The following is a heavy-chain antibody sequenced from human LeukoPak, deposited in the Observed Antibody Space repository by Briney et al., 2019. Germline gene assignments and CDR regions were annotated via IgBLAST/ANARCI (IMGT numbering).Heavy chain of an antibody. Sequence: SETLSPTCSVSGASINSYYWNWIRQPPGKGLEWIGNTYNSGSTNYNPSLKSRVTISLDTSKNQFSLKMSSVTAADTAVYYCARDWELGSWGQGTLVTVSS. CDR3: ARDWELGS. J-gene: IGHJ5*02. CDR2: TYNSGST. V-gene: IGHV4-59*01. D-gene: IGHD1-26*01. CDR1: GASINSYY.